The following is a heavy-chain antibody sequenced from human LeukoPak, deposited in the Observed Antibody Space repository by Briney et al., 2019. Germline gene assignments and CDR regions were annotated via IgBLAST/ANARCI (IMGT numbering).Heavy chain of an antibody. V-gene: IGHV1-69*05. CDR2: IIPIFGTA. J-gene: IGHJ4*02. D-gene: IGHD3-9*01. CDR1: GGTFSSYA. Sequence: ASVKVSCKASGGTFSSYAISWVRQAPGQGLEWVGRIIPIFGTANYAQQFQGRVTITTDESTSTAYMELSSLRSEDTAVYYCARDLGILTGQEAPWDYWGQGTLVTVSS. CDR3: ARDLGILTGQEAPWDY.